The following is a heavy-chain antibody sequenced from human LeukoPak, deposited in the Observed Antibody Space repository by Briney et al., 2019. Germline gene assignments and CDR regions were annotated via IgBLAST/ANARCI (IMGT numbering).Heavy chain of an antibody. CDR2: INHSGST. J-gene: IGHJ4*02. Sequence: SETLSLTCAVYGGSFSGYSWTWIRQPPGKGLEWIGEINHSGSTNYNPSLKSRVTISVDTSKNQFSLKLSSVTAADTAVYYCARANPHVDTAMSLDYWGQGTLVTVSS. CDR3: ARANPHVDTAMSLDY. D-gene: IGHD5-18*01. CDR1: GGSFSGYS. V-gene: IGHV4-34*01.